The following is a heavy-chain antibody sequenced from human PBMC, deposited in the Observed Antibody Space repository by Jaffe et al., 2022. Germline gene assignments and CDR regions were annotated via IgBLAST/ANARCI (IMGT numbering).Heavy chain of an antibody. CDR3: ARTVGATPFDC. Sequence: EVQLVESGGGLVQPGGSLRLSCVASGFTFSDYWMSWVRHAPGKGLEWLANIKQDGSEKYYVDSVRGRFTISRDNANNSLYLQMTYLGVEDTAIYYCARTVGATPFDCWGQGTLVTVSS. J-gene: IGHJ4*02. V-gene: IGHV3-7*05. CDR1: GFTFSDYW. D-gene: IGHD1-26*01. CDR2: IKQDGSEK.